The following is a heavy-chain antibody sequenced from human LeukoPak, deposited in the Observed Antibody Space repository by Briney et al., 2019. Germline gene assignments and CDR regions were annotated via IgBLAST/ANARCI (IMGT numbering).Heavy chain of an antibody. J-gene: IGHJ3*02. CDR3: ATELLVGATTSRAFDI. V-gene: IGHV5-51*01. D-gene: IGHD1-26*01. CDR1: GYSFTSYW. CDR2: IYPGDSDT. Sequence: TGESLKISCKGSGYSFTSYWIGWVRQMPGKGLEWMGIIYPGDSDTRYSPSFQGQVTISADKSISTAYLQWSSLKASDTAMYYCATELLVGATTSRAFDIWGQGTMVTVSS.